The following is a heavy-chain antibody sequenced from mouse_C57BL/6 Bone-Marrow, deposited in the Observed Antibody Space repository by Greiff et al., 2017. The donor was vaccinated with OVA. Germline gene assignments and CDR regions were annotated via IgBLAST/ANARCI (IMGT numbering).Heavy chain of an antibody. CDR3: ARRALCYGSSYDWYFDV. J-gene: IGHJ1*03. CDR2: IDPSDSYT. CDR1: GYTFTSYW. D-gene: IGHD1-1*01. Sequence: VQLQQPGAELVKPGASVKLSCKASGYTFTSYWMQWVKQRPGQGLEWIGEIDPSDSYTNYNQKFKGKATLPVDTSSSTAYMQLSSLTSRSSAVYYCARRALCYGSSYDWYFDVWGTGTTVTVSS. V-gene: IGHV1-50*01.